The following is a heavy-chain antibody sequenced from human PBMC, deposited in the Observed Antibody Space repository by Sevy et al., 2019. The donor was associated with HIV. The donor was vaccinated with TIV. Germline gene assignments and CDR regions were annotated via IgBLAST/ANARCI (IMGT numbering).Heavy chain of an antibody. V-gene: IGHV3-72*01. CDR1: GFTFSDHY. D-gene: IGHD6-13*01. CDR2: IRNEADSYTT. Sequence: GGSLRLSCAASGFTFSDHYMEGVRQAPGKGLEGVGRIRNEADSYTTEYAASVKGRFTISRDDSENYLYLPMNSLKTEDKAVYHCTTQAGIAAAGRVFDYWGQGTLVTVSS. J-gene: IGHJ4*02. CDR3: TTQAGIAAAGRVFDY.